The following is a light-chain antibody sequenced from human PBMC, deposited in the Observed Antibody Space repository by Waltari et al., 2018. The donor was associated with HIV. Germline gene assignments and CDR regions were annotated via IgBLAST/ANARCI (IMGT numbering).Light chain of an antibody. CDR1: SSNIGTNS. CDR3: AAWDNKLSGAV. CDR2: ERC. V-gene: IGLV1-51*01. Sequence: QSVLTQPPSVSAAAGQKVTISCSGSSSNIGTNSVAWYRQVPGTAPKLLIYERCSRFPVFSDRFSGSPACTSATLGIAGLQTGDEADYYCAAWDNKLSGAVFGGGTKLTVL. J-gene: IGLJ2*01.